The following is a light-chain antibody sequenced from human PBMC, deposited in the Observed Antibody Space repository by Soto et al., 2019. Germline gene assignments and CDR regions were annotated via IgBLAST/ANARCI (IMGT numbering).Light chain of an antibody. V-gene: IGKV3D-15*01. CDR2: DVS. CDR3: QQRSNWPPYT. Sequence: EIVMTQSPATLSVSPGERATLSCRASQSVSSNFAWYQQRPAQAPRLLIYDVSTRATGVPTRFSGSGSGTEFTLTISSLQSEDFAVYYCQQRSNWPPYTFGQGTKLEIK. J-gene: IGKJ2*01. CDR1: QSVSSN.